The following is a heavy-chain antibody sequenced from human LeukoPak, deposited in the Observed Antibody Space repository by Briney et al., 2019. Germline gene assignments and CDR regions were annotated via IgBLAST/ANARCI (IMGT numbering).Heavy chain of an antibody. J-gene: IGHJ4*02. V-gene: IGHV1-69*05. Sequence: ASVKVSCKASGGTFSSYAISWVRQAPGQGLEWMGGIIPIFGTANYAQKFQGRVTITTDESTSTAYMELSSLRSEDTAVYYCARDATADGSGSSFDYWGQGTLVTVSS. D-gene: IGHD3-10*01. CDR3: ARDATADGSGSSFDY. CDR2: IIPIFGTA. CDR1: GGTFSSYA.